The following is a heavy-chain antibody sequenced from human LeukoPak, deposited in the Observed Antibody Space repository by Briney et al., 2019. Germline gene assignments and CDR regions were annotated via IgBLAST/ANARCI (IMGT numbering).Heavy chain of an antibody. CDR3: ARGSNYYDSSGYDPHFDY. Sequence: SETLSLTCAVYGGSFSGYYWSWIRQPPGKGLEWIGEINHSGSTNYNPSLKSRVTISVDTSKNQFSLKLSSVTAAETAVYYCARGSNYYDSSGYDPHFDYWGQGTLVTVSS. V-gene: IGHV4-34*01. CDR1: GGSFSGYY. D-gene: IGHD3-22*01. CDR2: INHSGST. J-gene: IGHJ4*02.